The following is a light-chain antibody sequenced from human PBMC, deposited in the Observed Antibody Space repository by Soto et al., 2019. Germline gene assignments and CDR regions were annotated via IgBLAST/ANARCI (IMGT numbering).Light chain of an antibody. Sequence: DLQMTQSPSTLSASVGDRVTITCRASQSISSWLAWYQQKPGKAPKLLIYKASSLESGVPSRFSGSGSGTEFTLTISSLQPDDFATYYCQQYNSYRFTFGGGTKVEIK. CDR3: QQYNSYRFT. CDR1: QSISSW. CDR2: KAS. V-gene: IGKV1-5*03. J-gene: IGKJ4*01.